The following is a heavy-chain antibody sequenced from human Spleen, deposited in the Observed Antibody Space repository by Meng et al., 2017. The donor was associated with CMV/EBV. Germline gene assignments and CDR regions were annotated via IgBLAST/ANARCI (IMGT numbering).Heavy chain of an antibody. D-gene: IGHD3-3*01. Sequence: YWGSFSDYNWTWLRPPPGQGLEWIGEINHSGTTNYNPSLQRRVTISVDTSKNQFSLKLSSVSAADTAVYFCARAQQYNDFWSGYYTDYWGPGTLVTVSS. CDR3: ARAQQYNDFWSGYYTDY. V-gene: IGHV4-34*01. CDR1: WGSFSDYN. J-gene: IGHJ4*02. CDR2: INHSGTT.